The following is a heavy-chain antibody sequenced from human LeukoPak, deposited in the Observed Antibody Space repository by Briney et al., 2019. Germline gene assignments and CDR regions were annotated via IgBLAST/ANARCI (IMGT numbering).Heavy chain of an antibody. J-gene: IGHJ4*02. CDR2: FNSDGSST. CDR1: GFPFSSYW. CDR3: ARDLRLSGSNLYYFDY. V-gene: IGHV3-74*01. D-gene: IGHD3-10*01. Sequence: GGALRLSSAAPGFPFSSYWMHWGRPAPGKGVGWVSRFNSDGSSTSYADSVKGRFTISRDNAKNTLYLQMNSLRAEDTAVYYCARDLRLSGSNLYYFDYWGQGTLVTVSS.